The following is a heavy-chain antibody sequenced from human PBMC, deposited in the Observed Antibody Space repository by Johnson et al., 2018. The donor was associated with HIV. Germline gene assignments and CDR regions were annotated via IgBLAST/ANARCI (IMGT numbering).Heavy chain of an antibody. D-gene: IGHD3-10*01. V-gene: IGHV3-74*02. Sequence: VQLVESGGGLVQPGGSLRLSCAASGFTFSPYWVHLVRQAPGQGLVWVSRIVSDVSSAIYTDSVTGRFTISRDNTKNTVYLQMNSLRAEDTAVYYCTTGVFHAFDMWGQGTMVTVSS. CDR2: IVSDVSSA. J-gene: IGHJ3*02. CDR1: GFTFSPYW. CDR3: TTGVFHAFDM.